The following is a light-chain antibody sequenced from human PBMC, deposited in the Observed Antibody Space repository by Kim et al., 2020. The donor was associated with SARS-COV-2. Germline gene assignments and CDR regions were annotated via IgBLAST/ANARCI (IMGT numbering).Light chain of an antibody. CDR1: QNIDTY. CDR2: DAS. CDR3: QQRNSWPPAVT. J-gene: IGKJ4*01. Sequence: PGERATLSCRASQNIDTYLAWYQQRPGQAPRLLIYDASNRATGVPDRFSGSGSGTDFTLTISSLEPEDFSIYYCQQRNSWPPAVTFGGGTKVDIK. V-gene: IGKV3-11*01.